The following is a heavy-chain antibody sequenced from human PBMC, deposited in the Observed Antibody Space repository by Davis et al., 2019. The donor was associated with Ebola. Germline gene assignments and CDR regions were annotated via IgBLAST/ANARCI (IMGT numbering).Heavy chain of an antibody. CDR1: GYTFTSYY. J-gene: IGHJ4*02. D-gene: IGHD6-19*01. CDR3: ARDGIPWLVRGYFDY. CDR2: INPSGGST. V-gene: IGHV1-46*01. Sequence: AASVKVSCKASGYTFTSYYMHWVRQAPGQGLEWMGIINPSGGSTSYAQKFQGRVTMTRGTSTSTVYMELSSLRSEDTAVYYCARDGIPWLVRGYFDYWGQGTLVTVSS.